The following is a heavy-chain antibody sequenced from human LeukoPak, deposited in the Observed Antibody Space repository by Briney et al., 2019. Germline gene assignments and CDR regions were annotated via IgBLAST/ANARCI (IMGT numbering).Heavy chain of an antibody. Sequence: PSETLSLTCTVSGDSISSSGYYWGWIRQSPGKGLEWIGSIYYDGITYNNPLLKGRVTISVDTSKNQFSLKLSSVTAADTAVYYCAKMRVYCSSTSCYRAFDIWGQGTMVTVSS. CDR1: GDSISSSGYY. CDR3: AKMRVYCSSTSCYRAFDI. D-gene: IGHD2-2*01. J-gene: IGHJ3*02. CDR2: IYYDGIT. V-gene: IGHV4-39*07.